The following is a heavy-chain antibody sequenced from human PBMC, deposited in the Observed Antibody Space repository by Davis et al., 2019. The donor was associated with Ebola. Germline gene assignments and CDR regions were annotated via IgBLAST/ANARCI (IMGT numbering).Heavy chain of an antibody. V-gene: IGHV3-15*07. Sequence: PGGSLRLSCAASGFTFSNAWMNWVRQAPGKGLAWVGRIKSKTDGGTTDYAAPVKGRFTISRDDSKNTLYLQMNSLKTEDTAVYYCTTGPDIVVVTAIRYYYYGMDVWGQGTTVTVSS. CDR1: GFTFSNAW. D-gene: IGHD2-21*02. J-gene: IGHJ6*02. CDR2: IKSKTDGGTT. CDR3: TTGPDIVVVTAIRYYYYGMDV.